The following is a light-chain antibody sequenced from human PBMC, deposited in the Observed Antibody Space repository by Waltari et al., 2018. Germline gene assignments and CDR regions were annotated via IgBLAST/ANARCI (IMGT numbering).Light chain of an antibody. CDR1: GLPTKY. Sequence: ELTQPPSVSVSPGQTARITCSGDGLPTKYAYWYQHKSGQAPVLVVYEDNKRPSGIPERISGSSSGTVATLTIDGAQVEDEGDYYCYSTDITGNRGIFGGGTRLTVL. CDR3: YSTDITGNRGI. CDR2: EDN. J-gene: IGLJ2*01. V-gene: IGLV3-10*01.